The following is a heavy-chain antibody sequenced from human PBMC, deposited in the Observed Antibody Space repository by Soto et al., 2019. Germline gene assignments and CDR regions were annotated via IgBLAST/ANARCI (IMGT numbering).Heavy chain of an antibody. CDR2: IYYSGST. CDR3: ASQYYYGSGRGEDY. Sequence: QVQLQESGPGLVKPSQTLSLTCTVSGGSISSGGYYWSWIRQHPGKGLEWIGYIYYSGSTYYNPSLKSRVTISVDTSKNQFPLKLGSVTAAAAAVYYCASQYYYGSGRGEDYWGQGTLVTVSS. CDR1: GGSISSGGYY. D-gene: IGHD3-10*01. V-gene: IGHV4-31*03. J-gene: IGHJ4*02.